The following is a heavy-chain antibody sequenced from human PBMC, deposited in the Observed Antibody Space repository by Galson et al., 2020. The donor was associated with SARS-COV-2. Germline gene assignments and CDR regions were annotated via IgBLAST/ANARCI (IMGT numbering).Heavy chain of an antibody. J-gene: IGHJ4*02. CDR2: IYYSGST. Sequence: SETLSLTCTVSGGSISSGDYYWSWIRQPPGKGLEWIGYIYYSGSTYYNPSLKSRVTISVDTSKNQFSLKLSSVTAADTAVYYCARLTDYGEFDYWGQGTLVTVSS. CDR3: ARLTDYGEFDY. D-gene: IGHD4-17*01. V-gene: IGHV4-30-4*01. CDR1: GGSISSGDYY.